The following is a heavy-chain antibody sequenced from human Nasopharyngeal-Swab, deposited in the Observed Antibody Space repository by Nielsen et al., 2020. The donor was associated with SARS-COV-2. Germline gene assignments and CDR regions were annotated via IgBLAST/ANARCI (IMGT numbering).Heavy chain of an antibody. D-gene: IGHD3-9*01. CDR1: GFTFSSYA. CDR2: ISYDGSNK. CDR3: ARPLTGYYYFDY. J-gene: IGHJ4*02. Sequence: GESLKISCAASGFTFSSYAMHWVRQPPGKGLEWVAVISYDGSNKYYADSVKGRFTISRDNSKNTLYLQMNSLRAEDTAVYYCARPLTGYYYFDYWGQGTLVTVSS. V-gene: IGHV3-30*04.